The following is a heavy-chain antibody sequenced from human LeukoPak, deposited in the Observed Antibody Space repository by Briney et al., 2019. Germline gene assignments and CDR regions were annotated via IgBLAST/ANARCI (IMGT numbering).Heavy chain of an antibody. J-gene: IGHJ4*02. CDR3: ARDPTAAGADY. CDR1: GFTFGDYW. V-gene: IGHV3-7*01. CDR2: IKQDGSEK. Sequence: PGGSLRLSCVVSGFTFGDYWMTWVRQAPGKGPQWVANIKQDGSEKYYVDSVKGRFTISRDNAENSLFLQMNSLRDEDTGLYYCARDPTAAGADYWGQGTLVTVSS. D-gene: IGHD6-13*01.